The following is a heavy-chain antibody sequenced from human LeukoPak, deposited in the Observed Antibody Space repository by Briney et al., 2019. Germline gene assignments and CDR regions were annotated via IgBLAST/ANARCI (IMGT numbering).Heavy chain of an antibody. CDR2: INPNSGGP. CDR1: GYSFTGYY. D-gene: IGHD5-18*01. V-gene: IGHV1-2*06. Sequence: ASVKVSCKTSGYSFTGYYIHWVRQAPGQGLEWMGRINPNSGGPNYGQKFQGTVTMTRDTSISTAYLELSNLRSDDTAAYYCVRGYSYGFYFDYWGQGSLVTVSS. CDR3: VRGYSYGFYFDY. J-gene: IGHJ4*02.